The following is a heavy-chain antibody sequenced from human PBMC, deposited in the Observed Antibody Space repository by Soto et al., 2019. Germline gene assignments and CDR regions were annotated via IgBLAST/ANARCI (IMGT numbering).Heavy chain of an antibody. CDR1: GFTLRSYA. CDR3: GRGENDILSGHCAIDE. J-gene: IGHJ4*02. Sequence: GGSLRLSCAASGFTLRSYAMTWVRQAPGKGLEGVSYISSSGSTIYYADSVKGRFTISRNHAQNSLYLQMNSLRAEDTAVYYCGRGENDILSGHCAIDEWGEGTLVTVSS. D-gene: IGHD3-9*01. CDR2: ISSSGSTI. V-gene: IGHV3-48*04.